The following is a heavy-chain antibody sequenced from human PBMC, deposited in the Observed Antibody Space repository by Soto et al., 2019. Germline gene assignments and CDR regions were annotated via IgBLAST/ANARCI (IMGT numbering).Heavy chain of an antibody. CDR3: AKNMDYDILTGYSVDY. J-gene: IGHJ4*02. D-gene: IGHD3-9*01. V-gene: IGHV3-23*01. CDR2: ISGSGGST. Sequence: GGSLRLSCAASGLTFSSYAMSWVRQAPGKGLEWVSAISGSGGSTYYADSVKGRFTISRDNSKNTLYLQMNSLRAEDTAVYYCAKNMDYDILTGYSVDYWGQGTLVTVSS. CDR1: GLTFSSYA.